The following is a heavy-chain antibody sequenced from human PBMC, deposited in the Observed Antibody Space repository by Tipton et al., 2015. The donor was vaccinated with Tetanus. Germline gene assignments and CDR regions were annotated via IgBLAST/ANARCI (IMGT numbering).Heavy chain of an antibody. V-gene: IGHV4-34*01. CDR2: IHPSGIT. J-gene: IGHJ4*02. CDR3: ARGRDQYKSGNY. Sequence: TLSLTCTVSGGSLRSGGYYWSWIRQPPGKGLEWIGEIHPSGITDYNPSLKSRVIISVDTSKNQFSLKLSSVTGADTAVYYCARGRDQYKSGNYWGQGTLVTVSS. D-gene: IGHD5-24*01. CDR1: GGSLRSGGYY.